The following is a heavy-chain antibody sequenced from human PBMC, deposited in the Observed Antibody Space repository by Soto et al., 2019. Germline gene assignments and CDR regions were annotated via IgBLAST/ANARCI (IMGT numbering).Heavy chain of an antibody. Sequence: QITLKESGPTLVKPTQTLTLTCTFSGFSLSTSGVGVGWIRQPPGKALEWVALIYWDDAKEYSPSLKSRLTHTKDTSKNQGALTMTNMDPVDTATYYCAHKGGGDRILDYWGQGTLVTVSS. V-gene: IGHV2-5*02. CDR3: AHKGGGDRILDY. CDR2: IYWDDAK. J-gene: IGHJ4*02. D-gene: IGHD3-16*01. CDR1: GFSLSTSGVG.